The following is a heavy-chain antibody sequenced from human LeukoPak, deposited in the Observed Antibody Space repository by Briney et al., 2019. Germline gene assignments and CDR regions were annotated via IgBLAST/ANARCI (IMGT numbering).Heavy chain of an antibody. D-gene: IGHD3-16*01. CDR3: ARGRGWGYYFDY. J-gene: IGHJ4*02. V-gene: IGHV1-69*13. CDR2: IIPIFGTA. CDR1: GGTFSSYA. Sequence: SVKVSCKASGGTFSSYAICWVRQAPGQGLEWMGGIIPIFGTANYAQKFQGRVTITADESTSTAYMELSSLRSEDTAVYYCARGRGWGYYFDYWGQGTLVTVSS.